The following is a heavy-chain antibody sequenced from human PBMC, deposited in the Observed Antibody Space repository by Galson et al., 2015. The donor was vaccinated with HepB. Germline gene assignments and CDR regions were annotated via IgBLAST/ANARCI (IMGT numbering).Heavy chain of an antibody. CDR1: GVTVINNY. J-gene: IGHJ4*02. V-gene: IGHV3-66*01. CDR2: IYSGGDT. CDR3: TRGPAAAALGNYG. D-gene: IGHD6-13*01. Sequence: SLRLSCAASGVTVINNYMNWVRQAPGKGLELVSFIYSGGDTYYADSVTGRFTISRDSSRNTLYLQMNNLRVEDTAIYYCTRGPAAAALGNYGWGQGTLVTVSS.